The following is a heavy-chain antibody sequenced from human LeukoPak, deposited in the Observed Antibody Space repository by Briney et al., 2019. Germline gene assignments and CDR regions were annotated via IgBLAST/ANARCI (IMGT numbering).Heavy chain of an antibody. CDR2: INPSGGST. CDR1: GYTFTNYY. CDR3: ARDNAGSSSWYAKDY. J-gene: IGHJ4*02. D-gene: IGHD6-13*01. V-gene: IGHV1-46*01. Sequence: ASVKVSCKASGYTFTNYYMHWVRQAPGQGLEWMGIINPSGGSTNYAQKLQGRVTMTTDTSTSTAYMELRSLRSDDTAVYYCARDNAGSSSWYAKDYWGQGTLVTVSS.